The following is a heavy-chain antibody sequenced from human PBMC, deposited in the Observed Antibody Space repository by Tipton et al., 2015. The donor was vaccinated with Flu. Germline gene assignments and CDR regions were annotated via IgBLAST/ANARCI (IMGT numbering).Heavy chain of an antibody. CDR1: GFTFSSYW. CDR3: ARAIAVAWFDP. CDR2: INSDGSST. V-gene: IGHV3-74*01. Sequence: SLRLSCAASGFTFSSYWMHRVRQAPGKGLVWVSRINSDGSSTSYADSVKGRFTISRDNAKNTLYLQLNSLRAEDTAVYYCARAIAVAWFDPWGQGTLVTVSS. D-gene: IGHD6-19*01. J-gene: IGHJ5*02.